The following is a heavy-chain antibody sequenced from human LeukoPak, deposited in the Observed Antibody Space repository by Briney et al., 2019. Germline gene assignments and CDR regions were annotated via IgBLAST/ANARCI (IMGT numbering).Heavy chain of an antibody. V-gene: IGHV1-46*01. Sequence: GASVKVSCKASGYTFTSYYMHWVRQAPGQGLEWMGIINPSGGSTSYAQKFQGRVTMTRDTSTSTVYMELSSLRSEDTAVYYCARDREAEFLSSSWESDDAFDIWGQGTMVTVSS. CDR2: INPSGGST. J-gene: IGHJ3*02. CDR3: ARDREAEFLSSSWESDDAFDI. D-gene: IGHD6-13*01. CDR1: GYTFTSYY.